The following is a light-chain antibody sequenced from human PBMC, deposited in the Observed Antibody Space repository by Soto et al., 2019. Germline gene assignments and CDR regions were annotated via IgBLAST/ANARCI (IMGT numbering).Light chain of an antibody. CDR1: QSISTW. V-gene: IGKV1-5*01. Sequence: DIQMTQSPSTLSASVGDRVTITCRASQSISTWLAWYQQKPGKAPKFLIYDASSLESGVPSRFSGSGSGTEFTLTLSSLQPDDFATYYCQRYNSYPWTFGQGTKVESK. CDR3: QRYNSYPWT. J-gene: IGKJ1*01. CDR2: DAS.